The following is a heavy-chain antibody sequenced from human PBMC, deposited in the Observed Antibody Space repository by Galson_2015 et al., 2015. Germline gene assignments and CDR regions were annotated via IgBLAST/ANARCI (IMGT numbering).Heavy chain of an antibody. CDR2: ISSGGGNK. V-gene: IGHV3-23*01. CDR1: GFTFSDYA. Sequence: SLRLSCAASGFTFSDYAMSWVRQAPGKGLEWVSGISSGGGNKYYADSVKGRFTISRDNSKNTLYLQMNSLGAEDTAIYYCAKGGRGGPFDYWGQGTLVTVSS. J-gene: IGHJ4*02. D-gene: IGHD1-26*01. CDR3: AKGGRGGPFDY.